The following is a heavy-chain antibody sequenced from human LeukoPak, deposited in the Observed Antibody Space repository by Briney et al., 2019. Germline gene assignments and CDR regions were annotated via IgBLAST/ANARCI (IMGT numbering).Heavy chain of an antibody. J-gene: IGHJ4*02. CDR1: GGSFSGYY. Sequence: KPSETLSLTCAVYGGSFSGYYWSWIRQPPGKGLEWIGEINHSGSTNYNPSLKSRVTISVDTPKNQFSLKLSSVTAADTAVYYCARLEAGTGIGFDYWGQGTLVTVSS. CDR3: ARLEAGTGIGFDY. D-gene: IGHD6-19*01. CDR2: INHSGST. V-gene: IGHV4-34*01.